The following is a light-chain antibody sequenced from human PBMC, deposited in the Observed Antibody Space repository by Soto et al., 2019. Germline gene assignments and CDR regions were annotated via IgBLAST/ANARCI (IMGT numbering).Light chain of an antibody. V-gene: IGKV3D-15*01. J-gene: IGKJ1*01. CDR3: QQYDNWQWT. CDR2: AAS. Sequence: EILMTQSAAAVSVSPWERATLSCRASQSVGRNLAWYQRKPGQAPRLIIYAASNRATGIPARFSGSGSGTDFTLTISSLQSEDFAAYYCQQYDNWQWTFGQGTKVDIK. CDR1: QSVGRN.